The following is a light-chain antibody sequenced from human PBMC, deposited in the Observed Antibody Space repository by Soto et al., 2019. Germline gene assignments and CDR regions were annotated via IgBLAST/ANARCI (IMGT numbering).Light chain of an antibody. CDR1: QSVSSF. V-gene: IGKV3-11*01. J-gene: IGKJ5*01. Sequence: ETVFTPSPATMSLSPGERATLSCRASQSVSSFLAWYQQKPGQAPRLLIYDASNRATGIPARFSGSGSGTDFTLTISSLETEDFAVYYCQQRSNWPVTFGQGTRLEIK. CDR2: DAS. CDR3: QQRSNWPVT.